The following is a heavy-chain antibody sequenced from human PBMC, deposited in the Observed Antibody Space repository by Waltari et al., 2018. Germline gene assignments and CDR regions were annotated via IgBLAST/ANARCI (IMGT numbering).Heavy chain of an antibody. CDR2: IWYDGSNK. V-gene: IGHV3-33*01. CDR3: ARSNEFSSGPAKY. Sequence: QVQLVESGGDVVQPGKSLRLSCAASGFTFSTYGMIWVRQAPGKGLEWGAVIWYDGSNKYYGESVKGRFTISRDNSKNTLYLQMNSLRVEDTAVYYCARSNEFSSGPAKYWGQGTLVTVSS. J-gene: IGHJ4*02. CDR1: GFTFSTYG. D-gene: IGHD3-22*01.